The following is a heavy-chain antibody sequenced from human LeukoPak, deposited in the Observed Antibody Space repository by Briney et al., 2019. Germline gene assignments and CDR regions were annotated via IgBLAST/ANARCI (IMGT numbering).Heavy chain of an antibody. CDR1: GGTFSNYA. CDR2: IIPIFATP. D-gene: IGHD3-9*01. CDR3: ARGVGRYDILTGRLDY. Sequence: GASVKVSCKASGGTFSNYAISWVRQAPGQGLEWIGGIIPIFATPNYAQKFQGRVTITADESTSTAYMELSSLKSDDTAIYYCARGVGRYDILTGRLDYWGQGTLVTVSS. J-gene: IGHJ4*02. V-gene: IGHV1-69*13.